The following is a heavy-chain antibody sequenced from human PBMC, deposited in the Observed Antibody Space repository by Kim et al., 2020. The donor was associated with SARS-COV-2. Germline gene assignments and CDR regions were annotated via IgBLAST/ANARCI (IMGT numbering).Heavy chain of an antibody. V-gene: IGHV3-33*06. J-gene: IGHJ4*02. CDR3: AKAGRTAIRHYFDY. D-gene: IGHD2-21*02. CDR1: GFTFSTYG. CDR2: IWYDGSNK. Sequence: GGSLRLSCAASGFTFSTYGIHWVRQAPGKGLEWVSVIWYDGSNKYYADSVKGRFTISRDNSKNRLYLQMNSLRAEDTAVYYCAKAGRTAIRHYFDYWGQGTLVTVSS.